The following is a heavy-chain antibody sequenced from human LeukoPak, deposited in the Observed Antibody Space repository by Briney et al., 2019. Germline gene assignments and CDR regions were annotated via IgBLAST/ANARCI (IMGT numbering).Heavy chain of an antibody. V-gene: IGHV3-48*03. CDR2: ISSSGYTI. J-gene: IGHJ1*01. D-gene: IGHD4-23*01. CDR3: ARNTYDYGGKGPYFQH. CDR1: GFTFSSYE. Sequence: PGGSLRLSCAASGFTFSSYEMNWVRQAPGKGLEWVSYISSSGYTIYYADSVKGRFTISRDNAKNSLYLQMNSLRAEDTAVYYCARNTYDYGGKGPYFQHWGQGTLVTVSS.